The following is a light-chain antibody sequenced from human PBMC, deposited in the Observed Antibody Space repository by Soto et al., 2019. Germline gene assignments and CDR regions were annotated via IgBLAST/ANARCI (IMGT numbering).Light chain of an antibody. CDR3: QQYHHWPPLT. J-gene: IGKJ4*01. V-gene: IGKV3-15*01. Sequence: EIVMTQSPATLSVSPGEGATLSCRASQSVNYNLAWYQQKPGQAPRLLISGASTRATGIAARFSGSGSGTEFTLTISSLQSEDFAVYYCQQYHHWPPLTFGGGTKVEIK. CDR1: QSVNYN. CDR2: GAS.